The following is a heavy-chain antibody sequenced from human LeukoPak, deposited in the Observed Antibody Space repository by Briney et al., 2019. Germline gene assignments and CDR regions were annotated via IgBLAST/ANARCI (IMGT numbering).Heavy chain of an antibody. J-gene: IGHJ3*02. D-gene: IGHD3-10*01. CDR1: GVSISSSSYY. CDR2: IYYSGST. Sequence: PSETLSLTCTVSGVSISSSSYYWDWIRQPPGKGLEWIASIYYSGSTYYNPSLKSRVTISVDTSKNQFSLKLSSVTAADTAVYYCARRWRITMVRGVIGAFDIWGQGTMVTVSS. V-gene: IGHV4-39*01. CDR3: ARRWRITMVRGVIGAFDI.